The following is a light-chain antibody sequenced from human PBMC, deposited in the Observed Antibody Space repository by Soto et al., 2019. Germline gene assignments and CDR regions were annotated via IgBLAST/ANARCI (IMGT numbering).Light chain of an antibody. CDR3: PPFYRYRRT. V-gene: IGKV1-9*01. J-gene: IGKJ4*01. Sequence: DIQLTQSPSFLSASVGDRVTITCRASQCISRYVAWYQQKPGKAPKLLIYAAATLQSGDPSRFSGSVSGAEVTLTFSRWHPEDFATYSSPPFYRYRRTFGGGTNVEIK. CDR2: AAA. CDR1: QCISRY.